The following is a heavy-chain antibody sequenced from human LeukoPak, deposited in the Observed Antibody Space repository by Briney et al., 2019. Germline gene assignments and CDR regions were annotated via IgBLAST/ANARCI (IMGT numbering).Heavy chain of an antibody. Sequence: SETLSPTCAVYGAPFSAYYWSWIRQPPGKGLEWIGEINHSGSTNYNPSLKSRVTISVDTSKNQFSLKLSSVTAADTAVYYCARGRHYYDSSGYYYNYWGQGTLVTVSS. J-gene: IGHJ4*02. CDR1: GAPFSAYY. V-gene: IGHV4-34*01. D-gene: IGHD3-22*01. CDR2: INHSGST. CDR3: ARGRHYYDSSGYYYNY.